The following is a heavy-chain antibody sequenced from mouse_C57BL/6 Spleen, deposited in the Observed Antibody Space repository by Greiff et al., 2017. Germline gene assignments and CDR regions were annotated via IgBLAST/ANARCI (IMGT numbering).Heavy chain of an antibody. J-gene: IGHJ2*01. D-gene: IGHD6-5*01. CDR1: GFTFSSYA. CDR3: ARGLSRDYFDY. V-gene: IGHV5-4*03. CDR2: ISDGGSYT. Sequence: EVKLVESGGGLVKPGGSLKLSCAASGFTFSSYAMSWVRQTPEKRLEWVATISDGGSYTYYPDNVKGRFTISRDNAKNNLYLQMSHLKSEDTAMYYCARGLSRDYFDYWGQGTTLTVSS.